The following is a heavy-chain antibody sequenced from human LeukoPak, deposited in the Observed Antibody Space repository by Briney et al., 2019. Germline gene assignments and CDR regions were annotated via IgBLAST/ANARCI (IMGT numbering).Heavy chain of an antibody. V-gene: IGHV3-30*01. J-gene: IGHJ3*02. Sequence: GGSLRLSCAASGFTFSSYAMHWVRQAPGKGLEWVAVISYDGSNKYYADSVKGRFTISRDNSKNTLNLQMNSLRAEDTAVYYCAREGLGYCSSNSCYAHAFDIWGQGTMVTVSS. CDR2: ISYDGSNK. D-gene: IGHD2-2*01. CDR1: GFTFSSYA. CDR3: AREGLGYCSSNSCYAHAFDI.